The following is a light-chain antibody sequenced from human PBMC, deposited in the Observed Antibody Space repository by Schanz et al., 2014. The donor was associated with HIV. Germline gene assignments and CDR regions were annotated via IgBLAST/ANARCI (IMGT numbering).Light chain of an antibody. J-gene: IGLJ3*02. CDR3: AAWDDSLKGWV. V-gene: IGLV1-44*01. CDR2: ANM. Sequence: QSVLTQPPSASGTPGQRVAISCSGSSPNIGSLIVNWYQHFPGTAPKLLIYANMQRPSGVPDRFSGSGSGTSATLAISGLQSEDEADYHCAAWDDSLKGWVFRGGTKLTVL. CDR1: SPNIGSLI.